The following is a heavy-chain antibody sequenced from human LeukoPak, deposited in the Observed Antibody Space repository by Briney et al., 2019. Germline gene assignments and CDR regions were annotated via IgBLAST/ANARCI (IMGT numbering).Heavy chain of an antibody. D-gene: IGHD6-6*01. CDR3: ARDDGSSDNWFDP. V-gene: IGHV1-2*06. CDR1: GYTFTGYY. Sequence: SVKVSCKASGYTFTGYYMHWVRQAPGQGLEWMGRINPNSGGTNYAQKFQGRVTMTRDTSISTAYMELSRLRSDDTAVYYCARDDGSSDNWFDPWGQGTLVTVSS. CDR2: INPNSGGT. J-gene: IGHJ5*02.